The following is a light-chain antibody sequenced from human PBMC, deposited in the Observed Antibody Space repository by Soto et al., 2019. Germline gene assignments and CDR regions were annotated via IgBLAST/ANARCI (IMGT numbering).Light chain of an antibody. CDR1: SGHSSYA. V-gene: IGLV4-69*01. CDR3: QTWGSGIHYV. J-gene: IGLJ1*01. CDR2: LNSDVSH. Sequence: QSVLTQSPSASASLGASVKLTCTPSSGHSSYAIAWHQQQPEKGPRYLMKLNSDVSHSKGDGIPDRFSGSSSGAERYLTSSSLQSEDEADYYCQTWGSGIHYVFGTGTKLTVL.